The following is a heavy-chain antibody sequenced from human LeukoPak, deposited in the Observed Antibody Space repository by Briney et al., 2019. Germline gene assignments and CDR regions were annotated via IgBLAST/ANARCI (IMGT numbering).Heavy chain of an antibody. CDR2: ISYDGSNK. V-gene: IGHV3-30-3*01. D-gene: IGHD2-2*01. Sequence: GGSLRLSCAASGFTFSSCAMHWVRQAPGKGLEWVAVISYDGSNKYYADSVKGRFTISRDNSKNTLYLQMNSLRAEDTAVYYCARDAGSSTSSGKYYYYYGMDVWGQGTTVTASS. CDR1: GFTFSSCA. J-gene: IGHJ6*02. CDR3: ARDAGSSTSSGKYYYYYGMDV.